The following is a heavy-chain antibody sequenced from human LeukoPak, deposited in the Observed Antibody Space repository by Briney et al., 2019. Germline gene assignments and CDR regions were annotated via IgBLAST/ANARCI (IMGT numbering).Heavy chain of an antibody. D-gene: IGHD6-13*01. CDR2: ISSSGNTT. V-gene: IGHV3-11*04. J-gene: IGHJ4*02. CDR1: GFTFSDYY. Sequence: PGGSLRLSCAASGFTFSDYYMSWIRQAPGKGLECVSYISSSGNTTYHADSVKGRFTISRDNAKNSLYLQMSSLRAEDTAVYYYARDGGSSWYFDYWGQGTLVTVSS. CDR3: ARDGGSSWYFDY.